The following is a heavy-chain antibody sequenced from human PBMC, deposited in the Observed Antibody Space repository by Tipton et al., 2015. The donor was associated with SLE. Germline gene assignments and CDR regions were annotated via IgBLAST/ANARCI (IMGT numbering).Heavy chain of an antibody. Sequence: TLSLTCAVYGGSFSGYSWNWIRQPPGKGLEWIGYIYYSGSTNYNPSLKSRVTISVDTSKNQFSLKLSSVTAADTAVYYCARGLPGPYYYYYYMDVWGKGTTVTVSS. J-gene: IGHJ6*03. CDR1: GGSFSGYS. CDR3: ARGLPGPYYYYYYMDV. V-gene: IGHV4-59*01. CDR2: IYYSGST.